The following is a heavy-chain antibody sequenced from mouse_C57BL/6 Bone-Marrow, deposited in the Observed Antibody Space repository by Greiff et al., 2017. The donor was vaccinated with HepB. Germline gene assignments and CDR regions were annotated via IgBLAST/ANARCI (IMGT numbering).Heavy chain of an antibody. D-gene: IGHD2-4*01. V-gene: IGHV1-72*01. CDR1: GFTFTSYL. J-gene: IGHJ1*03. CDR3: AREGACDYDWYFDV. Sequence: VQLQQPGAELVKPGASVKLSCKASGFTFTSYLMHWVKQRPGRGLEWIGRIDPNSGGTKYKEKFKSKATLTVDKPSSPAYIQLSSLTSEYSAVYYCAREGACDYDWYFDVWGTGTTVTVSS. CDR2: IDPNSGGT.